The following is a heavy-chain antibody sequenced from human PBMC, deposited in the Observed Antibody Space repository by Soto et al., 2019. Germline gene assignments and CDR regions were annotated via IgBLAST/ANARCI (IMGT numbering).Heavy chain of an antibody. V-gene: IGHV4-34*01. D-gene: IGHD2-8*02. CDR1: GGSFSGYY. CDR3: ARDKITGLFDY. Sequence: QVQLQQWGAGLLKPSETLSLTCAVYGGSFSGYYWTWIRQPPGTGLEWIGEVNHSGRTNYNPSLISRVTIAVDTSMNHFSLKMTSVTAADTAVYYCARDKITGLFDYWGEGTLVTVSS. CDR2: VNHSGRT. J-gene: IGHJ4*02.